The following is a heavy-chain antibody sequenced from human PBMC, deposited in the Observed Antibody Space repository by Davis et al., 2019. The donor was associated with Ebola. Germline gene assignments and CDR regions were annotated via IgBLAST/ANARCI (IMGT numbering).Heavy chain of an antibody. CDR2: INHSGST. Sequence: SETLSLTCAVYGGSSSGYYWSWIRQPPGKGLEWIGEINHSGSTNYNPSLKSRVTISVDTSKNQFSLKLSSVTAADTAVYYCARREIDGDYGQDSWGQGTLVTVSS. V-gene: IGHV4-34*01. D-gene: IGHD4-17*01. CDR3: ARREIDGDYGQDS. J-gene: IGHJ4*02. CDR1: GGSSSGYY.